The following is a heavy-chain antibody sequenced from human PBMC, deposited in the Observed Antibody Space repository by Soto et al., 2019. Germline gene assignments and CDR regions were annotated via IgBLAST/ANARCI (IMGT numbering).Heavy chain of an antibody. J-gene: IGHJ6*03. V-gene: IGHV1-2*04. D-gene: IGHD6-6*01. CDR2: INPNSGGT. Sequence: ASVKVSCKASGYTFTGYYMHWVRQAPGQGLEWMGWINPNSGGTNYAQKFQGWVTMTRDTSISTAYMELSRLRSDDTAVYYCARGGVEYSSSDYYYYYMDVWGKGTTVTVSS. CDR1: GYTFTGYY. CDR3: ARGGVEYSSSDYYYYYMDV.